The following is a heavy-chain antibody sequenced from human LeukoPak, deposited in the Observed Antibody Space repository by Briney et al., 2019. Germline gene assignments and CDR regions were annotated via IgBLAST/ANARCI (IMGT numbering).Heavy chain of an antibody. CDR2: ISGSGGST. J-gene: IGHJ6*02. CDR1: GFTFSSYA. CDR3: AKGAFCLFGACYGMDV. Sequence: GGSLRLSCAASGFTFSSYAMSWVRQAPGKGLEWVSAISGSGGSTYYADSVKGRFTISRDNSKNTLYLQMNSLRAEDTAVYYCAKGAFCLFGACYGMDVWGQGTTVTVSS. D-gene: IGHD3-3*01. V-gene: IGHV3-23*01.